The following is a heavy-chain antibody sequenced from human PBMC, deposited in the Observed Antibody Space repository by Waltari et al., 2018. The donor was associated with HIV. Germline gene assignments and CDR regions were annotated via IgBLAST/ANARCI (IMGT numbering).Heavy chain of an antibody. V-gene: IGHV4-4*07. CDR1: GGSISSYY. D-gene: IGHD2-2*01. J-gene: IGHJ3*02. Sequence: QVQLQESGPGLVKASETLSLTCTVSGGSISSYYWSWIRQPAGKGLEWIGRIYTSGSTNYNSSFKSRVTMSIDTSKNQFFLKLSSVTAADTAVYYWAREYCSSTSCSPNGRLGAFDIWGQGTMVTVSS. CDR2: IYTSGST. CDR3: AREYCSSTSCSPNGRLGAFDI.